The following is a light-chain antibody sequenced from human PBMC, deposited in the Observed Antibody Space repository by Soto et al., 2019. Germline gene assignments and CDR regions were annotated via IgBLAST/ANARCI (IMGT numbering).Light chain of an antibody. V-gene: IGKV3-20*01. Sequence: EIVLIQSPATLHLSSENRTTPHSTSRRVGSSYLAWYQQKPGQAPRLLIYDASSRASGIPDRFSGSGSGTDFTFTISSLQPEDIAVYYCQQYASPPWTFGQGTKVDIK. J-gene: IGKJ1*01. CDR3: QQYASPPWT. CDR1: RRVGSSY. CDR2: DAS.